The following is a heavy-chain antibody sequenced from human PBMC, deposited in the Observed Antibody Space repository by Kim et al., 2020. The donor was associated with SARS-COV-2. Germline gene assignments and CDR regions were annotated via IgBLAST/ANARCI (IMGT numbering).Heavy chain of an antibody. CDR1: GFTFSSYW. Sequence: GGSLGLSCAASGFTFSSYWMHWVRQAPGKGLVWVSHINSDGSSTTYADSVKGRFTISRDNAKNTLYLQMNSLRAEDTAVYYCTGVVDFDYWGQGTLVTVSS. D-gene: IGHD2-15*01. CDR3: TGVVDFDY. J-gene: IGHJ4*02. CDR2: INSDGSST. V-gene: IGHV3-74*01.